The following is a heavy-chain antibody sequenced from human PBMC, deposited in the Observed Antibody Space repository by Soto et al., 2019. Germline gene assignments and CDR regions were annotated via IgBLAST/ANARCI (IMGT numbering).Heavy chain of an antibody. CDR3: ARCLLEWLPTTGGLHYYYYGMDV. V-gene: IGHV4-59*01. CDR2: IYYSGST. D-gene: IGHD3-3*01. CDR1: GGSISSYY. J-gene: IGHJ6*02. Sequence: ETLSLTCTVSGGSISSYYWSWIRQPPGKGLEWIGYIYYSGSTNYNPSLKSRVTISVDTSKNQFSLKLSSVTAADTAVYYCARCLLEWLPTTGGLHYYYYGMDVWGQGTTVT.